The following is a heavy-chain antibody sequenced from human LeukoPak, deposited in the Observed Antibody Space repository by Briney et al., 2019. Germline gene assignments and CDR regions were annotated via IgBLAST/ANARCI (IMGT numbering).Heavy chain of an antibody. CDR3: ARDYGGTGGDAFDI. Sequence: PGGSLRLSCAASGFTFDDYGMSWVRQAPGKGLEWVYGINWNGGSTGYADSVKGRFTISRDNAKNSLYLQMNSLRAEDTALYYCARDYGGTGGDAFDIWGQGTMVTVSS. D-gene: IGHD4/OR15-4a*01. CDR1: GFTFDDYG. CDR2: INWNGGST. J-gene: IGHJ3*02. V-gene: IGHV3-20*04.